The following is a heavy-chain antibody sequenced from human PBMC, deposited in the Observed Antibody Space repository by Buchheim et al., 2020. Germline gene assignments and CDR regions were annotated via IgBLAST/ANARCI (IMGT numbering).Heavy chain of an antibody. Sequence: QVQLQESGPGLVKPSQTLSLTCTVSGGSISSGGYYWSWIRQHPGKGLEWIGYIYYSGSTYYNPSLKSRVTISVDTSKKQLSLKLSSVTAADTAVYYCARDRGYSSSWPHGVGGMDVWGQGTT. CDR3: ARDRGYSSSWPHGVGGMDV. CDR1: GGSISSGGYY. J-gene: IGHJ6*02. D-gene: IGHD6-13*01. V-gene: IGHV4-31*03. CDR2: IYYSGST.